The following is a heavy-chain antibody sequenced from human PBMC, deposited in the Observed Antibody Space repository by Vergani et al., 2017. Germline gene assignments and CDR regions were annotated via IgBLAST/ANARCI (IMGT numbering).Heavy chain of an antibody. CDR3: ARLPRGLRGMSLEY. CDR2: IYPGDSDT. J-gene: IGHJ4*02. V-gene: IGHV5-51*03. D-gene: IGHD3-10*01. Sequence: EVQLVQSGAEVKKPGESLKISCRGSGYSFNTYWIGWVRQMPGKGLEWMGIIYPGDSDTRYSPSFQGQVSISADTSTSTAYVQWPSLKASDTAVYVCARLPRGLRGMSLEYWGQGTLVTVSS. CDR1: GYSFNTYW.